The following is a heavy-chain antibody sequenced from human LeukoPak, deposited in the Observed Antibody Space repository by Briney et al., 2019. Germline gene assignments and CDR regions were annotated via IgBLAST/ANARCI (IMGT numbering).Heavy chain of an antibody. CDR1: GGSISSYY. CDR2: IYYSGST. Sequence: SETLSLTCTVSGGSISSYYWSWIRQPPGKGLEWIGYIYYSGSTNYNPSLKSRVTISADTSKNQFSLKLSSVTAADTAVYYCARVYCSSTSCSEFDPWGQGTLVTVSS. D-gene: IGHD2-2*01. J-gene: IGHJ5*02. CDR3: ARVYCSSTSCSEFDP. V-gene: IGHV4-59*01.